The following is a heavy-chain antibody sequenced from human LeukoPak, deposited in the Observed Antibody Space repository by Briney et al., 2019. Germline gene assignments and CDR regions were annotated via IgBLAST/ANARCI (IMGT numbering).Heavy chain of an antibody. CDR3: AKDTTASGPSYYFDY. Sequence: GGSLRLSCAASGFTFSSYSMNWVRQAPGKGLEWVSYISSSSTIYYADSVKGRFTISRDNAKNSLYLQMNSLRAEDMALYYCAKDTTASGPSYYFDYWGQGTLVTVSS. D-gene: IGHD4-17*01. J-gene: IGHJ4*02. CDR2: ISSSSTI. CDR1: GFTFSSYS. V-gene: IGHV3-48*01.